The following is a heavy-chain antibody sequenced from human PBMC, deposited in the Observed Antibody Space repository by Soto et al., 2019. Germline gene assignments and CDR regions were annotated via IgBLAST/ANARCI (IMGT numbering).Heavy chain of an antibody. CDR3: TSKGGLPDALGIFDY. CDR1: GITFSNHG. Sequence: GGSLRLSCAVSGITFSNHGMSWVRQTPGRGLEWVSTISVSGNNTFYADSVKGRFTISRDNSQNTVYLQMTSLRADDTASYYCTSKGGLPDALGIFDYWGQGTLVTVSS. D-gene: IGHD2-2*01. CDR2: ISVSGNNT. V-gene: IGHV3-23*01. J-gene: IGHJ4*02.